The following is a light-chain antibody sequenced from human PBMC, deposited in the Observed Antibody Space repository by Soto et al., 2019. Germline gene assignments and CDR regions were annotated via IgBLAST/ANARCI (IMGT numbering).Light chain of an antibody. Sequence: EIVMTQSPATLSVSPGERATLSCRASQIVSNNLAGYQQQPGQAPRLLIYDASTRATGVPARFSGSGSGTEFTLSISSLQSEDFAVYYCQQYNNWPLYTFGQGTKLEIK. CDR2: DAS. J-gene: IGKJ2*01. CDR3: QQYNNWPLYT. V-gene: IGKV3-15*01. CDR1: QIVSNN.